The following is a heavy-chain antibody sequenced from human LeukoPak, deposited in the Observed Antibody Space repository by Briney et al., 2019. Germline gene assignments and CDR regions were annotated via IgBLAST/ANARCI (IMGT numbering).Heavy chain of an antibody. V-gene: IGHV1-18*01. CDR2: ISAYNGNT. CDR1: GYTFTTYG. D-gene: IGHD2-15*01. Sequence: ASVEVSCKASGYTFTTYGISWVRQAPGQGLEWMGWISAYNGNTKYAQKLQGRVSMTTDTSTSTAYMELRSLTSDETAVYYCARGPYCSGSSCYSQYFDYWGQGTLVTVSS. CDR3: ARGPYCSGSSCYSQYFDY. J-gene: IGHJ4*02.